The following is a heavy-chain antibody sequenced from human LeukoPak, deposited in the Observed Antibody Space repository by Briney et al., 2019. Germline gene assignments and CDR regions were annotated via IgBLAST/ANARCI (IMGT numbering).Heavy chain of an antibody. Sequence: GWSLRLSCAASGFTFSSYAMSWVRQAPGKGLEWVSAISGSGGSTYYADSVKGRFTISRDNSKNTLYLQMNSLRAEDTAVYYCAKIAAAGSALRGDYFDYWGQGTLVTVSS. J-gene: IGHJ4*02. CDR2: ISGSGGST. D-gene: IGHD6-13*01. CDR1: GFTFSSYA. CDR3: AKIAAAGSALRGDYFDY. V-gene: IGHV3-23*01.